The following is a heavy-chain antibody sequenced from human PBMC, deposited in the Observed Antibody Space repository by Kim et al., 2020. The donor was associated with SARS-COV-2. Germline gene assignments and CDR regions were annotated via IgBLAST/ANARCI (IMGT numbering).Heavy chain of an antibody. Sequence: GGSLRLSCAASGFTFSSYIMNWVRQAPGKGLEWLSYIGTGSSPIYYADSVKGRFAISRDDAKKSLFLQMNSLRDEDTAVYYCATSYYDFWSGSYGMDLWG. V-gene: IGHV3-48*02. J-gene: IGHJ6*01. CDR2: IGTGSSPI. CDR1: GFTFSSYI. D-gene: IGHD3-3*01. CDR3: ATSYYDFWSGSYGMDL.